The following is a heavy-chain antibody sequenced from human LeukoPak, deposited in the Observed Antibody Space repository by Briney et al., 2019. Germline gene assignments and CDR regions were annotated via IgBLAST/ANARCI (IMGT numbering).Heavy chain of an antibody. CDR2: INSDGSWT. V-gene: IGHV3-74*01. Sequence: GGSLRLSCAASGFTFSSYWMNWARQAPGKGLVWVSHINSDGSWTSYADSVKGRFTISKDNAKNTVYLQMNSLRAEDTAVYYCVSFYETYWGRGTLVTVSS. CDR1: GFTFSSYW. CDR3: VSFYETY. D-gene: IGHD2/OR15-2a*01. J-gene: IGHJ4*02.